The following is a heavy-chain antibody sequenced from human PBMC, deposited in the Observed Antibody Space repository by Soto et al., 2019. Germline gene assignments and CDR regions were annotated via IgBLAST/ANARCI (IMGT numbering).Heavy chain of an antibody. CDR3: ARHLILKQYYYYYMDV. V-gene: IGHV4-39*01. CDR2: IYYSGST. J-gene: IGHJ6*03. D-gene: IGHD2-8*01. CDR1: GGSISSSSYY. Sequence: PSETLSLTCTVSGGSISSSSYYWVLIRQPPGKGLEWIGSIYYSGSTYYNPSLKSRVTISVDTSKNQFSLKLSSVTAADTAVYYCARHLILKQYYYYYMDVWGKGTTVTVSS.